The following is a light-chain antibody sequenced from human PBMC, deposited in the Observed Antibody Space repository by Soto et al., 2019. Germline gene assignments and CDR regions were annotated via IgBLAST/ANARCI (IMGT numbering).Light chain of an antibody. CDR3: QQYSYWPPWT. J-gene: IGKJ1*01. CDR2: GAS. Sequence: EIVMTQSPATLSVSPGERATLSCKASQSIGSKLAWYQQKPGQAPRLLIYGASTRANGSPARFSGSGSGTEFTLPISGLLSEDFAVSHCQQYSYWPPWTFGQGTKVEIK. CDR1: QSIGSK. V-gene: IGKV3-15*01.